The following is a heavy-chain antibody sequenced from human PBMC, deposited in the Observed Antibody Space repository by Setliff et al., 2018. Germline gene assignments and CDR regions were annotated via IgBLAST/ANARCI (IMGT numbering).Heavy chain of an antibody. J-gene: IGHJ4*02. CDR3: ARALASAGTVYFDY. CDR2: IYPSDSHT. D-gene: IGHD6-13*01. Sequence: GASLTLSCKASGYTFSRYWIGWVRQMPGKGLEWLGIIYPSDSHTRYSPSFQGQVTISADESISTAYLQWSSLMASDTAMYYCARALASAGTVYFDYWGQGTLVTVSS. CDR1: GYTFSRYW. V-gene: IGHV5-51*01.